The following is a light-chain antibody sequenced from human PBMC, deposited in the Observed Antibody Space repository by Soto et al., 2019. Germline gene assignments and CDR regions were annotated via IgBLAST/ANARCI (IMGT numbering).Light chain of an antibody. CDR2: DTS. J-gene: IGKJ4*01. CDR3: QQRRNWLS. V-gene: IGKV3-11*01. CDR1: DSVGDN. Sequence: EIVLTQSPATLSLSPGERATLSCRASDSVGDNLAWYQQKPGQAPTLLIYDTSNRATGIPARFSGSGSGTDFTLTISSLEPEDFGIYHCQQRRNWLSFGGGTKVEIK.